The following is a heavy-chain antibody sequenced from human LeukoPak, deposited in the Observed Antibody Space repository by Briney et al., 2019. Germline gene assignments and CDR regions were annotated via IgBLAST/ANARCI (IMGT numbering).Heavy chain of an antibody. J-gene: IGHJ4*02. CDR3: AREDYYGSGSHPFDY. D-gene: IGHD3-10*01. Sequence: SVKVSCKASGGTFSSYAISWVRQAPGQGLEWMGRIIPIFGTANYAQKFQGRVTITTDESTSTAYTELSSLRSEDTAVYYCAREDYYGSGSHPFDYWGQGTLVTVSS. CDR1: GGTFSSYA. V-gene: IGHV1-69*05. CDR2: IIPIFGTA.